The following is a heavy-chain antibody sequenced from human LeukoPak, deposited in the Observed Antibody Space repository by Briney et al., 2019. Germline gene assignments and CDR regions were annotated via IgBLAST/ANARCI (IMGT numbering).Heavy chain of an antibody. CDR3: ARAYQPLTPHRPFDY. Sequence: ASVKVSCKASGGTFNSYAISWVRQAPGQGLEWMGGIIPIFGTANYAQKFQGRVTITADKSTSTAYMELSSLRSEDTAVYYCARAYQPLTPHRPFDYWGQGTLVTASS. J-gene: IGHJ4*02. D-gene: IGHD2-2*01. V-gene: IGHV1-69*06. CDR1: GGTFNSYA. CDR2: IIPIFGTA.